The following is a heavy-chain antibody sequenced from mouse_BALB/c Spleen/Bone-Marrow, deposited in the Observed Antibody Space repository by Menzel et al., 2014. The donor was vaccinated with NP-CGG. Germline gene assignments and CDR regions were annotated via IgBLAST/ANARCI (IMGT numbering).Heavy chain of an antibody. V-gene: IGHV1-80*01. CDR2: IYPGDGDT. J-gene: IGHJ2*01. CDR1: GYAFSVCW. Sequence: QVQLKESGAELVRPGSSVKISCKASGYAFSVCWMNWVKQRPGQGLEWIGQIYPGDGDTNYNGKFKGRATLTADKSSNTAYMQLSSLTSEDSAVYFCARGGISVDYWGQGTTLTVSS. CDR3: ARGGISVDY.